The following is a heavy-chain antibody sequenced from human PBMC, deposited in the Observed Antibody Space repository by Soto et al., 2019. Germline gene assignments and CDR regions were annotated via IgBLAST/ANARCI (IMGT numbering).Heavy chain of an antibody. CDR1: EVICSSYA. CDR3: DKVPFLLRSSLSYFRF. D-gene: IGHD1-26*01. Sequence: RYLRLCSVVSEVICSSYAMHWARQAPGKGLEWVSGISGSGGATSYADSVKGRFAVSRDNSKNTLYLQMNSLRAEDTAVYYRDKVPFLLRSSLSYFRFCGKGTPGT. V-gene: IGHV3-23*01. CDR2: ISGSGGAT. J-gene: IGHJ4*03.